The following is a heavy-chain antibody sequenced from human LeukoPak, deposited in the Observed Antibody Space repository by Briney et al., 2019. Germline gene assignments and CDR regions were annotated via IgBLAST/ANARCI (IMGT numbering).Heavy chain of an antibody. CDR2: IRSSSSTI. Sequence: GGSLRLSCEASGFTFSNYSMNWVRQAPGKGLEWVSYIRSSSSTIYYADSVKGRFTISRDNAKNSLYLQMNSLRAEDTAVYYCARAKRNGFDMWGQGTMVTVSS. CDR1: GFTFSNYS. V-gene: IGHV3-48*01. J-gene: IGHJ3*02. CDR3: ARAKRNGFDM.